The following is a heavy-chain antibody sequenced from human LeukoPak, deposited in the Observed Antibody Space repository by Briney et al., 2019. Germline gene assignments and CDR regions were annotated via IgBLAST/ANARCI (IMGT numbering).Heavy chain of an antibody. D-gene: IGHD6-19*01. J-gene: IGHJ6*03. Sequence: ASVKVSCKASGYTFTGYYMHWVRQAPGQGLEWMGIINPSGGSTSYAQKFQGRVTMTRDTSTSTVYMELSSLRSEDTAVYYCARDLYTSPWQWLVPPYYYYYMDVWGKGTTVTISS. CDR1: GYTFTGYY. CDR3: ARDLYTSPWQWLVPPYYYYYMDV. V-gene: IGHV1-46*01. CDR2: INPSGGST.